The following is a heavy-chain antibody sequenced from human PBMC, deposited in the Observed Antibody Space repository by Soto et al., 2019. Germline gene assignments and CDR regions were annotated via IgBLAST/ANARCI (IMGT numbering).Heavy chain of an antibody. CDR3: ARDSGDSKGSYFYYGLDV. Sequence: GGSLRLSCAAPGFSFNTYAMNWVRQAPGKGLEWVSCISSSSAYIYYADSVKGRFTIARDNAENLLYLQMNSLRAEDTAVYYCARDSGDSKGSYFYYGLDVWGQGTTVTVSS. V-gene: IGHV3-21*06. D-gene: IGHD2-21*02. J-gene: IGHJ6*01. CDR1: GFSFNTYA. CDR2: ISSSSAYI.